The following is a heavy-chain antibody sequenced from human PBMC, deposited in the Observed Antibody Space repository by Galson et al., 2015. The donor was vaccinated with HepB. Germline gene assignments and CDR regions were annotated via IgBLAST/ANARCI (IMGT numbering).Heavy chain of an antibody. V-gene: IGHV3-30*04. J-gene: IGHJ6*02. D-gene: IGHD4-17*01. CDR2: ISYDGSNK. Sequence: SLRLSCAASGFTFSSYAMHWVRQAPGKGLEWVAVISYDGSNKYYADSVKGRFTISRDNSKNTLYLQMNSLRAEDTAVYYCARGGRDYGDYVSTYYSYGMDVWGQGTTVTVSS. CDR3: ARGGRDYGDYVSTYYSYGMDV. CDR1: GFTFSSYA.